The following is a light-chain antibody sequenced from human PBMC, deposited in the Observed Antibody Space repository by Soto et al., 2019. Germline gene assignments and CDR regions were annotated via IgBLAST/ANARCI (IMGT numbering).Light chain of an antibody. CDR3: QQYNNWPPLT. CDR1: QSISSN. Sequence: VMTQSTSTLSASPGERATISSRASQSISSNLAWYQQKPGQAPRLLIYGASTRATGIPARFSGSGCGTEFTLTISSLQSKDFAVEYCQQYNNWPPLTFGGGTKVDI. CDR2: GAS. V-gene: IGKV3-15*01. J-gene: IGKJ4*01.